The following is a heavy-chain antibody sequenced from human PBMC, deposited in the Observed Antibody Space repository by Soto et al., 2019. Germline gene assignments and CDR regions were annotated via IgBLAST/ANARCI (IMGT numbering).Heavy chain of an antibody. CDR2: IKQDGSEK. CDR3: ARFEGFLEWLLGAFDI. V-gene: IGHV3-7*01. Sequence: VQLVESGGGLVQPGGSLRLSCAASGFTFSSYWMSWVRQAPGKGLEWVANIKQDGSEKYYVDSVKGRFTISRDNAKNSLYLQMNSLRAEDTAVYYCARFEGFLEWLLGAFDIWGQGTMVTVSS. CDR1: GFTFSSYW. J-gene: IGHJ3*02. D-gene: IGHD3-3*01.